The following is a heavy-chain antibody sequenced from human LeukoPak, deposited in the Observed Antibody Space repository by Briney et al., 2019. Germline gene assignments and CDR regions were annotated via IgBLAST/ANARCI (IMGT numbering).Heavy chain of an antibody. J-gene: IGHJ4*02. CDR1: GGSISSGGYS. CDR3: ARERTAGGFDY. CDR2: IYHSGST. Sequence: SQTLSLTCAVSGGSISSGGYSWSWIRQPPGKGLEWIGYIYHSGSTYYNPSLKSRVTISVDTSKSQFSLKLSSVTAADTAVYYCARERTAGGFDYWGQGTLVTVSS. V-gene: IGHV4-30-2*05. D-gene: IGHD3-10*01.